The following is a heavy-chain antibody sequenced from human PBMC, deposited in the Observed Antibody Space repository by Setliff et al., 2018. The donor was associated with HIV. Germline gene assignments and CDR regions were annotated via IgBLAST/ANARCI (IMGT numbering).Heavy chain of an antibody. Sequence: SVKVSCKASGGTFSNYAISWVRQAPGQGLEWMGGIIPIFGTANYAQKFQGRVTITTDESTSTAYMELSSPRSEDTAVYYCARGGSGHYYYYYGMDVWGQGTTVTVSS. CDR1: GGTFSNYA. V-gene: IGHV1-69*05. D-gene: IGHD2-15*01. J-gene: IGHJ6*02. CDR3: ARGGSGHYYYYYGMDV. CDR2: IIPIFGTA.